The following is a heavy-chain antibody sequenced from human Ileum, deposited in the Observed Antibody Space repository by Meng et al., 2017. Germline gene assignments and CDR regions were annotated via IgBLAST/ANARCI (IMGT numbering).Heavy chain of an antibody. V-gene: IGHV4-4*02. D-gene: IGHD3-10*01. CDR2: IYHSGST. J-gene: IGHJ4*02. CDR3: ARHGSGSYPYLEY. CDR1: GGIIINSTW. Sequence: QGQPQEPGPGLVKPSGTLSLTCAVSGGIIINSTWWRWVRQPPGKGLEWIGQIYHSGSTNYNPSLTSRATISVDKSRNQFSLKLSSVTAADTAVYYCARHGSGSYPYLEYWGQGTLVTVSS.